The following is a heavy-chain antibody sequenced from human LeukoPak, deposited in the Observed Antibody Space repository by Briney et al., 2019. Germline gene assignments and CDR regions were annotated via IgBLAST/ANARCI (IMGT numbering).Heavy chain of an antibody. D-gene: IGHD5-12*01. CDR3: ARDSDPLRSGPSDAFDI. V-gene: IGHV4-30-2*01. Sequence: SETLSLTCTVSGGSISSGGYYGSWIRQPGGKGREWIVYIYHSGSTYYNPSLKSRVTISVDRSKNQFSLKLSSVTAADTAVYYCARDSDPLRSGPSDAFDIWGQGTMVTVSS. CDR2: IYHSGST. J-gene: IGHJ3*02. CDR1: GGSISSGGYY.